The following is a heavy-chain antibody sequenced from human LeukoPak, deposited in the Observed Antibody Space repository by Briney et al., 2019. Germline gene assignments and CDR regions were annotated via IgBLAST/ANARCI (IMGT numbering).Heavy chain of an antibody. CDR2: IYYSGST. V-gene: IGHV4-59*01. Sequence: TSETLSLTCTVSGGSISSYYWSWIRQPPGKGLEWIGYIYYSGSTNYNPSLKSRVTISVDTSKNQFSLKLSSVTAADTAVYYCAREGGGGSLPFDYWGQGTLVTVSS. CDR1: GGSISSYY. CDR3: AREGGGGSLPFDY. D-gene: IGHD3-16*01. J-gene: IGHJ4*02.